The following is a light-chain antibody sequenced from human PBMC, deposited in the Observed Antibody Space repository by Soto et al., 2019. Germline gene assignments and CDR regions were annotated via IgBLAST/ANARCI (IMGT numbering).Light chain of an antibody. Sequence: DIQMTQSPSTLSASVGDRVTITCRASQSISSWLAWYQQKPGKAPKLLISKASFLGSGVPSRFSGTGSGTEFTLTVSSLQPDDFATYYCQQYKSYPYTFGQGTKLEIK. CDR3: QQYKSYPYT. J-gene: IGKJ2*01. V-gene: IGKV1-5*03. CDR1: QSISSW. CDR2: KAS.